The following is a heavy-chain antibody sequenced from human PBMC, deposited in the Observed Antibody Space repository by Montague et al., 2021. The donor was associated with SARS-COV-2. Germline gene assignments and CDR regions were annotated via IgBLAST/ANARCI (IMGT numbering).Heavy chain of an antibody. CDR1: GDSMAYFY. CDR2: IFYRGTT. V-gene: IGHV4-59*01. Sequence: SETLSLTCTVSGDSMAYFYWSRIRQTPEKGLEWIGYIFYRGTTKYNPSLESRVTITANTSKDQFYLKLNSVTAADTAVYYCARGATRTFDYWGQGTRVTVSS. CDR3: ARGATRTFDY. D-gene: IGHD1-1*01. J-gene: IGHJ4*02.